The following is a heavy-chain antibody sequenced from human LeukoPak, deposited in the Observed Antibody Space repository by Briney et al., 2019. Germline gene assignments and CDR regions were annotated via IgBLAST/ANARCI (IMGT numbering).Heavy chain of an antibody. V-gene: IGHV4-61*01. J-gene: IGHJ4*02. Sequence: SETLSLTCTVSGGSVSSDSYYWSWIRQPPGKGLEWIGYIYYSGSTNYNPSLKSRATISVDTSKNQFSLKLSSVTAADTAVYYCARVIPDYYFDYWGQGTLVTVSS. CDR3: ARVIPDYYFDY. D-gene: IGHD2-21*01. CDR1: GGSVSSDSYY. CDR2: IYYSGST.